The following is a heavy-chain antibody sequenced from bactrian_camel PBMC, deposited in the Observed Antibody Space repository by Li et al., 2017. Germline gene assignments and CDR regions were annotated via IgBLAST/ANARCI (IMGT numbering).Heavy chain of an antibody. J-gene: IGHJ6*01. Sequence: QLVESGGGSVQAGGSLKLACTGSGFDYSRTCTGWFRQTVGKEREGVAAIDSDGSTSYADSVKGRFTISQDKAKSMVYLQMNSLKPEDTAMYYCAADLRGRSRCGRIGILPDFGYWGQGTQVTVS. V-gene: IGHV3S53*01. CDR3: AADLRGRSRCGRIGILPDFGY. D-gene: IGHD1*01. CDR1: GFDYSRTC. CDR2: IDSDGST.